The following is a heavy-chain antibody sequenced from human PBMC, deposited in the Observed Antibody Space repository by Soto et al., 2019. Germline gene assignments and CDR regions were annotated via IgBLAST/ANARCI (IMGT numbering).Heavy chain of an antibody. CDR1: GFAFSSYA. CDR3: ARDGGAY. Sequence: QVQLVESGRGVVQPGRSLRLSCAASGFAFSSYAMHWVRRAPGKGLEWMAVMSYDGSNKYYADSVKGRFTISRDNSKNTLYLQMNSLRPEDTALYYCARDGGAYWGQGTLVIVSS. D-gene: IGHD3-16*01. V-gene: IGHV3-30-3*01. CDR2: MSYDGSNK. J-gene: IGHJ4*02.